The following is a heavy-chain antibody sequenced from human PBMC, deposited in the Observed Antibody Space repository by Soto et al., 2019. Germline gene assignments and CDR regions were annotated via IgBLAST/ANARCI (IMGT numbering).Heavy chain of an antibody. Sequence: GGSLRLSCAASGFTFSSYWMHWVRQAPGKGLVWVSRINSDGSSTSYADSVKGRFTISRDNAKNTLYLQMNSLRAEDTAVYYCARAGIAVGDAFDIWGQGTMVTVSS. CDR1: GFTFSSYW. CDR3: ARAGIAVGDAFDI. D-gene: IGHD6-19*01. CDR2: INSDGSST. J-gene: IGHJ3*02. V-gene: IGHV3-74*01.